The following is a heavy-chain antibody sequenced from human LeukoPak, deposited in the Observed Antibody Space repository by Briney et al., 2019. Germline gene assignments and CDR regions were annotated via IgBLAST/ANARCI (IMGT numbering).Heavy chain of an antibody. CDR3: AKGAGNDYYDSSGYSSFDP. Sequence: PGRSLRLSCAASGFTFDDYAMHWVRQAPGKGLEWVSGISWNSGSIGYADSVKGRFTISRDNAKNSLYLQMNSLRAEDTALYYCAKGAGNDYYDSSGYSSFDPWGQGTLVTVSS. CDR2: ISWNSGSI. V-gene: IGHV3-9*01. CDR1: GFTFDDYA. D-gene: IGHD3-22*01. J-gene: IGHJ5*02.